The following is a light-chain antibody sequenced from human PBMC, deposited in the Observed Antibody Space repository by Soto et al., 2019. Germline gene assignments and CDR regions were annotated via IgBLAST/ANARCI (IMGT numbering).Light chain of an antibody. V-gene: IGKV1-9*01. CDR3: QQLSSYPVT. Sequence: IQLTQSPSSLSGSVGDRVTITYRASQDIGIYLAWYQQKPGKAPNLLIYAASSLQRGVPSRFSGSGSGTDFTLTIRSLQPEDFATYHCQQLSSYPVTFGQGTKVDIK. CDR1: QDIGIY. CDR2: AAS. J-gene: IGKJ1*01.